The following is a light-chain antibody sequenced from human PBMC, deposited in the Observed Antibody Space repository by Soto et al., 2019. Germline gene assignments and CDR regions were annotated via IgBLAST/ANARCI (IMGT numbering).Light chain of an antibody. CDR2: DAS. V-gene: IGKV3-11*01. CDR1: QSVSSY. CDR3: QQRSNWPLT. Sequence: EIVLTQSPATLSLSPGERATLSCRASQSVSSYLAWYQQKPGQAPRLLIYDASNRATGIPARFSGSGSGTGFTLTISSLEPEAFAVYDCQQRSNWPLTFGGGTKVEIK. J-gene: IGKJ4*01.